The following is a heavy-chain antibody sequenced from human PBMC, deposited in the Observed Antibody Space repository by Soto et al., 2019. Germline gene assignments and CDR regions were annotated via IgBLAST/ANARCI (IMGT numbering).Heavy chain of an antibody. V-gene: IGHV1-46*01. Sequence: EGPMKVSFKASGYTFTSYYIHWVRQAPGQGLEWVAMINPGGGRTNYAQMFQGRVTLTRDTSTGTVDMELSSLTSDDTAVYYCARGPSCGGDCYLFDYWGQGSLVTVSS. J-gene: IGHJ4*02. CDR3: ARGPSCGGDCYLFDY. CDR2: INPGGGRT. D-gene: IGHD2-21*02. CDR1: GYTFTSYY.